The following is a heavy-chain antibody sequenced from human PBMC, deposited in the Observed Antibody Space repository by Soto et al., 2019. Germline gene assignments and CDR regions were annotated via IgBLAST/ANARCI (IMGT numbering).Heavy chain of an antibody. V-gene: IGHV3-15*01. J-gene: IGHJ4*02. CDR1: GFTFDNAW. Sequence: EVLLVESGGGFIKPGGSLKLSCAASGFTFDNAWLSWVRQAPGKGLAWVGRIKSRINGETTDYAAPVKGRITISRDDSKNILYLHMNSLRTEDTAVYFCTTGLVQQHAVYDFWGQGAPVTVSS. CDR3: TTGLVQQHAVYDF. CDR2: IKSRINGETT. D-gene: IGHD6-13*01.